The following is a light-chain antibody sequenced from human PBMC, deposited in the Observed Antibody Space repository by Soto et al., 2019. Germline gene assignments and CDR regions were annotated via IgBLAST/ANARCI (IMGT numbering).Light chain of an antibody. CDR3: QQYGRSPWT. CDR2: STS. V-gene: IGKV3-20*01. J-gene: IGKJ1*01. Sequence: EIVLTQSPGTLSLSPGERATLSCRASQSVSSGSLAWYQQRPGQAPRLLMYSTSIRATDIPDRFSGSGSGTDFTLTIRRLAPEDFAVYYCQQYGRSPWTFGQGTKVDIK. CDR1: QSVSSGS.